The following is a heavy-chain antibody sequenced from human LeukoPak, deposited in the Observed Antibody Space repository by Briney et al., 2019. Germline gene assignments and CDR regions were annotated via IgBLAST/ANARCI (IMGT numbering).Heavy chain of an antibody. CDR1: GFAFGSYA. J-gene: IGHJ4*02. Sequence: GGSLRLSCTASGFAFGSYAMYWVRQAPGKGLVWVSGIFGSGGSAHYADSVKGRFTISRDNSKNTVYLEMNSLGVEDTAVYYCAKTTVGYSSGRFPGWPADYWGQGTLVTVSS. CDR3: AKTTVGYSSGRFPGWPADY. D-gene: IGHD2-15*01. CDR2: IFGSGGSA. V-gene: IGHV3-23*01.